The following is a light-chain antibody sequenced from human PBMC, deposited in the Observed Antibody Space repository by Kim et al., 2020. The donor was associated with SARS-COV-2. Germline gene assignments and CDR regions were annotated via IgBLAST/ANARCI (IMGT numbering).Light chain of an antibody. CDR1: QNLNSY. J-gene: IGKJ2*01. CDR3: QQYNDWPRT. CDR2: DAS. V-gene: IGKV3-15*01. Sequence: SVSPGERATLSCRASQNLNSYLAWYQQKPGQAPTLLIYDASTRATGIPARFSGSGSGTEFTLTISSLQSEDFAVYYCQQYNDWPRTCGQGTKLEI.